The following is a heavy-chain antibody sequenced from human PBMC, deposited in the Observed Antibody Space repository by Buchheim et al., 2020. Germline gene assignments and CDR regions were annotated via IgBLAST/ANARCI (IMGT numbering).Heavy chain of an antibody. CDR1: GFTFSSYA. CDR3: ARDDRGYNWNGVTYYYYGMDV. D-gene: IGHD1-1*01. V-gene: IGHV3-30*04. Sequence: QVQLVESGGGVVQPGRSLRLSRAASGFTFSSYAMHWVRQAPGKGLEWVSVISYDGSNKYYADSVKGRFTISRDNSKNTLYLQMKSLRAEDTAVYYCARDDRGYNWNGVTYYYYGMDVWGQGTT. CDR2: ISYDGSNK. J-gene: IGHJ6*02.